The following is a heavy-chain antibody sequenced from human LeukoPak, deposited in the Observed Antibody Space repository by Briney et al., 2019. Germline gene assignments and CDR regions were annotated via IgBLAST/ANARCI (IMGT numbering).Heavy chain of an antibody. V-gene: IGHV3-49*03. CDR2: IRSKAYGGTT. D-gene: IGHD4-17*01. CDR1: GFXFGDYA. J-gene: IGHJ4*02. Sequence: GGSLRLSCTASGFXFGDYAISWFRQAPGKGLEWVGFIRSKAYGGTTEYAASVKGRFTISRDDSKSIAYLQMNSLKTEDTAVYYCTRGTVLIDYWGQGTLVTVSS. CDR3: TRGTVLIDY.